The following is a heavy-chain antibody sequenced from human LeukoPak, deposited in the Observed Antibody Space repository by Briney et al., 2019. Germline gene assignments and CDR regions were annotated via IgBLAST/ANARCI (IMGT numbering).Heavy chain of an antibody. V-gene: IGHV3-30*04. J-gene: IGHJ6*02. CDR1: GFTLSSYA. CDR2: ILYDGRIE. Sequence: GGSLRLSCAASGFTLSSYAMHWVRQAPGKGLEWVALILYDGRIECYADTVKGRFTISRDISQNTLYLQMSGLRAEDTATYYCAREYGSGSSGGVDVWGQGTTVTVSS. D-gene: IGHD3-10*01. CDR3: AREYGSGSSGGVDV.